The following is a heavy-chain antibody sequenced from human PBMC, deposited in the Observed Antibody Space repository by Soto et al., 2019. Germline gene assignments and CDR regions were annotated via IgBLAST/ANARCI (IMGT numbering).Heavy chain of an antibody. CDR1: GGSISSSSYY. D-gene: IGHD3-22*01. CDR3: ARHRYYYDSSGYPNWFDP. Sequence: SETLSLTCTVSGGSISSSSYYWGWIRQPPGKGLEWIGSIYYSGSTYYNPSLKSRVTISVDTSKKQFSLKLGSVTAADTVVYYCARHRYYYDSSGYPNWFDPWGQGTLVT. J-gene: IGHJ5*02. V-gene: IGHV4-39*01. CDR2: IYYSGST.